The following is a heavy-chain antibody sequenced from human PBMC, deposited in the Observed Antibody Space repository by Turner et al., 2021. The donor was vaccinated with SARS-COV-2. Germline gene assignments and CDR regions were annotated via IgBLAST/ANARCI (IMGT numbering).Heavy chain of an antibody. CDR2: ISYDGSNK. J-gene: IGHJ4*02. D-gene: IGHD2-15*01. CDR3: AKSGGMYCSGGNCYSSYFDY. Sequence: QVQLVESGGGVVQPGRSLRLSCAAYGFTFSNYGVHWVRQAPGKGLEWVAVISYDGSNKYYADSVKGRFTISRDNSKNTLYLQMNSLRAEDTAVYYCAKSGGMYCSGGNCYSSYFDYWGQGTLVTVSS. CDR1: GFTFSNYG. V-gene: IGHV3-30*18.